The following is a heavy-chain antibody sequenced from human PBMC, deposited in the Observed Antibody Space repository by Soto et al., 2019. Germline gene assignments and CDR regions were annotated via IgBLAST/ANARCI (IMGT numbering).Heavy chain of an antibody. Sequence: QVQLQESGPGLVKPSETLSLTCTVSGGSISSYYWSWIRQPPGKGLEWIGYIYYSGSTNYNPSLKSRVTISVDTSKNQFALKLSSVTAADTAVYYCARGPTWIQLWSTFDPWGQGTLVTVSS. J-gene: IGHJ5*02. CDR2: IYYSGST. CDR3: ARGPTWIQLWSTFDP. CDR1: GGSISSYY. D-gene: IGHD5-18*01. V-gene: IGHV4-59*01.